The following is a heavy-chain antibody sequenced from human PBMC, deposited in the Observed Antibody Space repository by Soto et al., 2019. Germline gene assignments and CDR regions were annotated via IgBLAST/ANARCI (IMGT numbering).Heavy chain of an antibody. Sequence: GRSLRLSCAASGFTFSSYAMSWVRQAPGKGLEWVSAISGSGGSTYYADSLKGRFTISRDNSKNTLDIQMNSLRAEDTAVYYCAGGFVVVPAAMYYFDHWGQGTLVTVSS. D-gene: IGHD2-2*01. CDR3: AGGFVVVPAAMYYFDH. CDR2: ISGSGGST. V-gene: IGHV3-23*01. J-gene: IGHJ4*02. CDR1: GFTFSSYA.